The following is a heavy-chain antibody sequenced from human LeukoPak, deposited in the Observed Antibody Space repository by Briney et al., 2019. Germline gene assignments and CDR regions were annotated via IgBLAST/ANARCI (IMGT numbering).Heavy chain of an antibody. Sequence: GGSLRLSCAASGFTFSSSGMNWVRQAPGKGLEWVSFISSSSTYIYYADSVKGRFTISRDNARNSLYLQMNSLRAEDTAVYYCARAPGRCSGGSCYSEYFDYWGQGTLVTVSS. J-gene: IGHJ4*02. V-gene: IGHV3-21*01. CDR3: ARAPGRCSGGSCYSEYFDY. CDR2: ISSSSTYI. D-gene: IGHD2-15*01. CDR1: GFTFSSSG.